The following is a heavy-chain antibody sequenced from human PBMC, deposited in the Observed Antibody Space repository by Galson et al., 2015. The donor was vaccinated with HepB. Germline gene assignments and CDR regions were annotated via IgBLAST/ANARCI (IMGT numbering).Heavy chain of an antibody. D-gene: IGHD3-10*01. J-gene: IGHJ4*02. CDR2: ISGSGSST. Sequence: SLRLSCAVSEFTFSSYAMSWVRQAPGKGLEWVSGISGSGSSTYYADPVKGRFTISRDNSKNTLYLQMKSLKAEDTAVYYCAKNVLLWFGELLYFDHWGQGALVTVSS. V-gene: IGHV3-23*01. CDR1: EFTFSSYA. CDR3: AKNVLLWFGELLYFDH.